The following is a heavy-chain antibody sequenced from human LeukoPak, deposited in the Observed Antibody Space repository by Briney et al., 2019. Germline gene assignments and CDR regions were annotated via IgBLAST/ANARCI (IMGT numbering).Heavy chain of an antibody. J-gene: IGHJ4*02. Sequence: GRSLRLSCAASGFTFSSYGMHWVRQAPGKGLEWVAVISYDGSNKYYADSVKGRFTISRDNSKNTLYLQMNSLRAEDTAVYYCAKDHLSGETVTTFFDYWGQGTLVTVSS. CDR1: GFTFSSYG. V-gene: IGHV3-30*18. D-gene: IGHD4-17*01. CDR3: AKDHLSGETVTTFFDY. CDR2: ISYDGSNK.